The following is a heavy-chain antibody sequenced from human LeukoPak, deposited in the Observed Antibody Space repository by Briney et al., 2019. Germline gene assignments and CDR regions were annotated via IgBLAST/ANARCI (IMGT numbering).Heavy chain of an antibody. Sequence: GASVKVSCKASGYTFTGYYMHWVRQAPGQGLEWMGRIIPILGIANYAQKFQGRVTITADKSTSTAYMELSSLRSEDTAVYYCARGRKDVVVVAAQDAFDIWGQGTMVTVSS. CDR3: ARGRKDVVVVAAQDAFDI. D-gene: IGHD2-15*01. CDR2: IIPILGIA. V-gene: IGHV1-69*02. J-gene: IGHJ3*02. CDR1: GYTFTGYY.